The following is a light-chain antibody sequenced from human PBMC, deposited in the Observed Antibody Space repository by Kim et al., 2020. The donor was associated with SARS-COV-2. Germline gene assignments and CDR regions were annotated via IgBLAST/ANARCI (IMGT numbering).Light chain of an antibody. CDR1: SSNIGNNF. CDR3: ASWDDSLGGFVV. V-gene: IGLV1-47*01. Sequence: QSVLSQAPSASGTPGQRVTISCSGSSSNIGNNFVYWYQQIPGTAPKVLIYKNHRRPSGVPDRFSGSKSGTSASLAISGLRSEDEGDYYCASWDDSLGGFVVFGGGTQLTVL. J-gene: IGLJ2*01. CDR2: KNH.